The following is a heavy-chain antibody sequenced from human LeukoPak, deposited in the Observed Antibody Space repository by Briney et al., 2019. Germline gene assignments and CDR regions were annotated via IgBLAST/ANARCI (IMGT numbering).Heavy chain of an antibody. CDR2: ISGSGGST. CDR1: GFTFSTYA. CDR3: AKGWYPFDY. J-gene: IGHJ4*02. D-gene: IGHD6-13*01. V-gene: IGHV3-23*01. Sequence: GGSLRLSCAASGFTFSTYAMSWVRQAPGKGLEWVSGISGSGGSTYNADSVKGRFSISRDNSKNTLYLQMNSLRAEDTAVYYCAKGWYPFDYWGQGTLVTVSS.